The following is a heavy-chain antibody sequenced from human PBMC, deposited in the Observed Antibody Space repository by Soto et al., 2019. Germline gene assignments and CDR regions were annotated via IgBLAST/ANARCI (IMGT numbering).Heavy chain of an antibody. CDR1: GFTFSSYG. CDR2: ISYDGSNK. J-gene: IGHJ4*02. CDR3: AKDLGEIVATRNCYFDY. D-gene: IGHD5-12*01. Sequence: PGGSLRLSCAASGFTFSSYGMHWVRQAPGKGLEWVAVISYDGSNKYYADSVKGRFTISRDNSKNTLYLQMNSLRAEDTAVYYCAKDLGEIVATRNCYFDYWGQGTLVTVSS. V-gene: IGHV3-30*18.